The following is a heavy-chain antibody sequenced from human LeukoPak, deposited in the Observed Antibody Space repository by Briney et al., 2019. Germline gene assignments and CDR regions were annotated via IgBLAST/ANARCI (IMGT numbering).Heavy chain of an antibody. CDR3: AREKSNWGYDS. J-gene: IGHJ5*01. CDR1: GFTPSFYS. CDR2: ISSSGSTV. V-gene: IGHV3-48*04. D-gene: IGHD7-27*01. Sequence: GALRLSCAASGFTPSFYSMNWVGQAPGKGLEGISYISSSGSTVYYADSVKGRFTISRDNANNSLYLQMSGLRTEDTAVYYCAREKSNWGYDSWGQRTLVTVSS.